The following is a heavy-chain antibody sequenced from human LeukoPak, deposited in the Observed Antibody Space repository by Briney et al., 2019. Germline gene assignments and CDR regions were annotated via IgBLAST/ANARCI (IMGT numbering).Heavy chain of an antibody. D-gene: IGHD1-26*01. J-gene: IGHJ5*02. CDR3: AKGGSGSMA. CDR2: ISYDGSNK. CDR1: GFTFSSYG. V-gene: IGHV3-30*18. Sequence: PGGSLRLSCAASGFTFSSYGMHWVRQAPGKGLEWVAVISYDGSNKYYADPVKGRFTISRDNSKNTLYLQMNSLRAEDTAVYYCAKGGSGSMAWGQGTLVTVSS.